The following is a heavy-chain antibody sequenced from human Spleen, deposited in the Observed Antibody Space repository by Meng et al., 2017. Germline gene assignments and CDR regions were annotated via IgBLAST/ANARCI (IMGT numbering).Heavy chain of an antibody. Sequence: PGVQLKFSRLASGSPSTDSYIHRLRQPHAQGREWMRWIPPATGDTLYAQKFQGRVSMTGDTSISTAYMELSGLRSDDTAMYYCARDEDISAAGKLFGDYWGQGTLVTVSS. CDR2: IPPATGDT. V-gene: IGHV1-2*02. J-gene: IGHJ4*02. D-gene: IGHD6-25*01. CDR1: GSPSTDSY. CDR3: ARDEDISAAGKLFGDY.